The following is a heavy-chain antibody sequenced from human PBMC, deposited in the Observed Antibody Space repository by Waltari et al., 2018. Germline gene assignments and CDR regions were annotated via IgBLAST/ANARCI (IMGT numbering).Heavy chain of an antibody. J-gene: IGHJ4*02. CDR3: ATSSAAAFDY. V-gene: IGHV1-69-2*01. D-gene: IGHD6-13*01. CDR2: VEPEDGET. Sequence: EVQLVQSGAEVKTPGATVKISCKASGYTFTDYYMPWVQQAPGKGLEWMGRVEPEDGETIYAEKFQGRVTITADTSTDTAYMELSSLRSEDTAVYYCATSSAAAFDYWGQGTLVTVSS. CDR1: GYTFTDYY.